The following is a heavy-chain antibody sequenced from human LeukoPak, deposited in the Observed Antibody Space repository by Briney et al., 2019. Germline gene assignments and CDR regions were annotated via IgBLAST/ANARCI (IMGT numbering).Heavy chain of an antibody. J-gene: IGHJ5*02. CDR2: INWNGGST. CDR1: GFTFDDCG. CDR3: ARDHLARRGLYGSSSP. Sequence: GGSLRLSCAASGFTFDDCGMSWVRQAPGKGLEWVSGINWNGGSTGYADSVKGRFTISRDNAKNSLYLQMNSLRAEDTALYYCARDHLARRGLYGSSSPWGQGTLVTVSS. V-gene: IGHV3-20*04. D-gene: IGHD6-13*01.